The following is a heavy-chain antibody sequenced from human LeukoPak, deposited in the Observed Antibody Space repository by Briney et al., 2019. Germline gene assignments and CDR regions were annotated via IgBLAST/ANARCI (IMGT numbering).Heavy chain of an antibody. V-gene: IGHV3-7*03. CDR1: GFTFSSYW. Sequence: PGGSLRPSCAASGFTFSSYWMSWVRQAPGKGLEWVANIKQDGSEKYYVDSVKGRFTISRDNAKNSLYPQMNSLRAEDTAVYYCARDLAVAGTGSDYWGQGTLVTVSS. J-gene: IGHJ4*02. CDR2: IKQDGSEK. D-gene: IGHD6-19*01. CDR3: ARDLAVAGTGSDY.